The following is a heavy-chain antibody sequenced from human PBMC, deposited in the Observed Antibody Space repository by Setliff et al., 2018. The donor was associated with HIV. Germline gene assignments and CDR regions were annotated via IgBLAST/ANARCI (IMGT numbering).Heavy chain of an antibody. D-gene: IGHD3-10*01. V-gene: IGHV1-2*02. CDR2: INPNSGDS. Sequence: ASVKVSCKASGYTFIDYFIHWVRQAPGQGLEWMAYINPNSGDSETAQKFQGRVTVTRDTSIATAYMELSSLTSGDTAVYHCARDYFPHSRRNFGSGDYSHFWGQGSRVTVSS. CDR3: ARDYFPHSRRNFGSGDYSHF. J-gene: IGHJ4*02. CDR1: GYTFIDYF.